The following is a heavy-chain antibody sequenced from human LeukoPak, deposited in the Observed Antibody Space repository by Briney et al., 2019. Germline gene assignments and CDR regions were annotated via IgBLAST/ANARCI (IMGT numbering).Heavy chain of an antibody. V-gene: IGHV4-59*12. D-gene: IGHD6-6*01. J-gene: IGHJ5*02. CDR1: GGSISIYY. CDR2: IYNSGST. CDR3: ASRAGPPGTTSARPFDP. Sequence: SETLSLTCTVSGGSISIYYWSWIRQPPGKGLEWIGYIYNSGSTNYNPSLKSRVTISVDTSKNQFSLKLSSVTAADTAVYYCASRAGPPGTTSARPFDPWGQGTLVTVSS.